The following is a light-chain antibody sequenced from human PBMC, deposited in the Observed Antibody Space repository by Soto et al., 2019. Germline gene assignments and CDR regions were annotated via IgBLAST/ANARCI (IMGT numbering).Light chain of an antibody. J-gene: IGKJ1*01. Sequence: DIQMTPSPSTLSASVGDRVTITCRASQSISSWLAWYQQKPGKAPKLLIYKASSLESGVPSRFSGSGSGTEFTLTISSLQPDDFATYYCQQYNSYRTFGQGTKVDI. V-gene: IGKV1-5*03. CDR3: QQYNSYRT. CDR1: QSISSW. CDR2: KAS.